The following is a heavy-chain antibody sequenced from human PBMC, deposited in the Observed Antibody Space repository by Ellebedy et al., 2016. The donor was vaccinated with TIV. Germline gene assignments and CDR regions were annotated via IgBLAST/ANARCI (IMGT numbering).Heavy chain of an antibody. V-gene: IGHV1-18*01. CDR1: GYTFTSYG. Sequence: AASVKVSCKASGYTFTSYGISWVRQAPGQGLEWMGWISAYNGDANYAQNVRGRLTMTTDTSTNTAYLDLGSLSSDDTAVYYFAGDRDVLTGLANWFDPWGQGTLVTVSS. D-gene: IGHD3-9*01. J-gene: IGHJ5*02. CDR3: AGDRDVLTGLANWFDP. CDR2: ISAYNGDA.